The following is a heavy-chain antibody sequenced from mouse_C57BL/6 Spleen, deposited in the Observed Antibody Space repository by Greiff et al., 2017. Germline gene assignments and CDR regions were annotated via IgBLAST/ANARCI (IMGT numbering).Heavy chain of an antibody. CDR1: GYAFSSYW. D-gene: IGHD2-5*01. J-gene: IGHJ1*03. CDR2: IYPGDGDT. Sequence: LQESGAELVKPGASVKISCKASGYAFSSYWMNWVKQRPGKGLEWIGQIYPGDGDTNYNGKFKGKATLTADKSSSTAYMQLSSLTSEDSAVYFCARRGYYSNYEGYFDVWGTGTTVTVSS. V-gene: IGHV1-80*01. CDR3: ARRGYYSNYEGYFDV.